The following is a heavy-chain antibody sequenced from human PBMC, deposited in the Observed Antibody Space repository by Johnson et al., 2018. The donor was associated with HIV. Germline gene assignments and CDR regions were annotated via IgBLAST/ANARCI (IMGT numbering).Heavy chain of an antibody. J-gene: IGHJ3*02. CDR2: IFNSGTT. CDR1: GFTVSTSY. CDR3: AKDGPYYLSPRDAFEI. D-gene: IGHD3-22*01. V-gene: IGHV3-53*01. Sequence: VQLVESGGGLVQPGGSLRLSCAVSGFTVSTSYMTWVRQAPGKGLDWVAVIFNSGTTYYADSVKGRFIISRDNSKNTLYLQMNSLRVEDTAVYYFAKDGPYYLSPRDAFEIWGQGTMVTVSS.